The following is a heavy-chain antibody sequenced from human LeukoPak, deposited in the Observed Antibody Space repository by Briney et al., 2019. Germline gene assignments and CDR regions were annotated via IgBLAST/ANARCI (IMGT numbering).Heavy chain of an antibody. V-gene: IGHV1-69*04. CDR3: ARVLSGSWLWF. CDR2: IIPTLEIA. D-gene: IGHD5-18*01. Sequence: SVKVSCKASGGTFSSYAITWVRQAPGQGLEWMGRIIPTLEIANYAQKFQGRVTITADKSTSTAYMEPSSLRPEDTAVYYCARVLSGSWLWFWGQGTLVTVSS. J-gene: IGHJ4*02. CDR1: GGTFSSYA.